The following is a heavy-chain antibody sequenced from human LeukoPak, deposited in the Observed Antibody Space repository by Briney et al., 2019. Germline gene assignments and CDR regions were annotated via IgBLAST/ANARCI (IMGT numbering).Heavy chain of an antibody. Sequence: PGGSQRLSCAASGFTFSSYAMHWVRQAPGKGLEWVAVISYDGSNKYYADSVKGRFTISRDNSKNTLYLQMNSLRAEDTAVYYCARDGGVRQWLSSNYFDYWGQGTLVTVSS. CDR1: GFTFSSYA. CDR3: ARDGGVRQWLSSNYFDY. D-gene: IGHD6-19*01. J-gene: IGHJ4*02. CDR2: ISYDGSNK. V-gene: IGHV3-30-3*01.